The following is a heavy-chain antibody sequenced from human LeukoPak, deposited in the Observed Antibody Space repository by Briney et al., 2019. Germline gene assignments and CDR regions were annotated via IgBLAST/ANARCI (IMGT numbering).Heavy chain of an antibody. CDR1: GFTFSSYA. D-gene: IGHD3-10*01. CDR2: ISYDGSNK. Sequence: GGSLRLSCAASGFTFSSYAMHWVRQAPGKGLEWVAVISYDGSNKYYADSVKGRFTISRGNSKNTLYLQMNSLRAEDTAVYYCARGGSYYGSRNWFDPWGQGTLVTVSS. V-gene: IGHV3-30-3*01. CDR3: ARGGSYYGSRNWFDP. J-gene: IGHJ5*02.